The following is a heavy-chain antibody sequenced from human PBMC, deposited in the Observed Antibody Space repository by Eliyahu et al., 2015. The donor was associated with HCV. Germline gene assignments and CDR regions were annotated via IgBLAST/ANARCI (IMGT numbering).Heavy chain of an antibody. D-gene: IGHD2-15*01. J-gene: IGHJ5*02. CDR1: GFSLSSSGVG. CDR2: IYWDDSK. V-gene: IGHV2-5*02. CDR3: AHRVVAADTVRWFDP. Sequence: QITLKESGPTVVKPTQTLTLTCTFSGFSLSSSGVGVGWIRQPPGKALEWLALIYWDDSKRYSPSLKSRLTITKDTSKNQVVLTMTNMDPVDTATYYCAHRVVAADTVRWFDPWGQGTLVTVSS.